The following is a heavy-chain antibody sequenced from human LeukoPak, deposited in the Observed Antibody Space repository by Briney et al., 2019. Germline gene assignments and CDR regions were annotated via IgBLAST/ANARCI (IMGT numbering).Heavy chain of an antibody. V-gene: IGHV3-21*01. J-gene: IGHJ3*02. D-gene: IGHD3-9*01. CDR3: ARDRDILTGYYITDAFDI. CDR1: GFTFNSYS. Sequence: GGSLRLSCAASGFTFNSYSMNWVRQAPGKGLEWVSSISSSSSYIYYADSVKGRFTISRDNAKNSLYLQMNSLRAEDTAVYYCARDRDILTGYYITDAFDIWGQGTMVTVSS. CDR2: ISSSSSYI.